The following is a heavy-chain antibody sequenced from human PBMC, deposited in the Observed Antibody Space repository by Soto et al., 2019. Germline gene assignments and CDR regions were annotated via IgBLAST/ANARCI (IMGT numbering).Heavy chain of an antibody. J-gene: IGHJ3*01. CDR1: GLTVSGKKY. CDR2: LYDLDGT. Sequence: GGSLRLSCAAFGLTVSGKKYMAWVRQAPGEGLEWVSALYDLDGTYCADSVKGRFTTSGDSSKTIVYLQMNSLRPDDTAVYYCASWHLQEHAYDVWGQGTTVTVSS. CDR3: ASWHLQEHAYDV. V-gene: IGHV3-53*01. D-gene: IGHD4-4*01.